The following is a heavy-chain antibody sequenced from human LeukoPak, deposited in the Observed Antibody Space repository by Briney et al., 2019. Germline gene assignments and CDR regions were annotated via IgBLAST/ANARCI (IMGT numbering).Heavy chain of an antibody. CDR2: IYYSGST. CDR1: GGSISSYY. V-gene: IGHV4-59*01. D-gene: IGHD3-3*01. Sequence: SETLSLTCTVSGGSISSYYWSWIRQPPGKGLEWIGYIYYSGSTNYNPSLKSRVTISVDTSKNQFSLKLSSVTAADTAVYYCARAPFLRDFWSGRTSALFDYWGQGTLVTVSS. CDR3: ARAPFLRDFWSGRTSALFDY. J-gene: IGHJ4*02.